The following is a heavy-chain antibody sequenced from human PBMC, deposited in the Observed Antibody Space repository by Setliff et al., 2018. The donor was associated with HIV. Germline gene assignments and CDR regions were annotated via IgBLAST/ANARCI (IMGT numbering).Heavy chain of an antibody. D-gene: IGHD3-3*01. V-gene: IGHV4-39*01. CDR1: GGSFTSRSYY. CDR2: IFYSGIT. Sequence: NPSETLSLTCTVSGGSFTSRSYYWGWIRQPPGKGLEWIGSIFYSGITYYNPSLKSRVTISVDTSKNQFSLNLTSVTAADTAVYYCARSKTFYDFWGGYYTHSAFKIWGLGTMVTVSS. J-gene: IGHJ3*02. CDR3: ARSKTFYDFWGGYYTHSAFKI.